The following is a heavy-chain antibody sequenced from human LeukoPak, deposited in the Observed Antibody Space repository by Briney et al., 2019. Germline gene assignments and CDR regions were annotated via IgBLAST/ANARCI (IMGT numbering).Heavy chain of an antibody. CDR1: GFTFSNYA. V-gene: IGHV3-23*01. Sequence: PGGSLRLSCAASGFTFSNYAMSWVRQAPGKGLEWVSTISGSGASTYYADSVKGRFTMSRDSSKNTLFLQMNSLGAEDTAVYYCATEDYWGQGTLVTVSS. J-gene: IGHJ4*02. CDR3: ATEDY. CDR2: ISGSGAST.